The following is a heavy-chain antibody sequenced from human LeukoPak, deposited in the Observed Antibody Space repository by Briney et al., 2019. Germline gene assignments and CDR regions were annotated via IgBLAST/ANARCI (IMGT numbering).Heavy chain of an antibody. CDR3: ARADRWAPPQYYFDY. CDR2: INPSGGST. J-gene: IGHJ4*02. V-gene: IGHV1-46*03. CDR1: GYTFTSYY. D-gene: IGHD1-26*01. Sequence: ASVKVSCKASGYTFTSYYMHWVRQAPGQGLEWMGIINPSGGSTSYAQKFQGRVTMTRDTSTSTVYMELSSLRSEDTAVYYCARADRWAPPQYYFDYWGQGTLVTVPS.